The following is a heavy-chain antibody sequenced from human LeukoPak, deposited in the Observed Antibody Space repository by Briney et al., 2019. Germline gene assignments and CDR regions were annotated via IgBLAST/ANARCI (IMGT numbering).Heavy chain of an antibody. D-gene: IGHD2-15*01. CDR3: AKGTVRYCSGGSCYPFDF. Sequence: SGGSLRPSCAASGFTFSSYVMSWVRQAPGKGLEWVSGITGSGSTTSYADSVKGRFTSSRDNSKNTLYVEMNSLRAEDTAVYYCAKGTVRYCSGGSCYPFDFWGQGTLVTVSS. CDR1: GFTFSSYV. V-gene: IGHV3-23*01. CDR2: ITGSGSTT. J-gene: IGHJ4*02.